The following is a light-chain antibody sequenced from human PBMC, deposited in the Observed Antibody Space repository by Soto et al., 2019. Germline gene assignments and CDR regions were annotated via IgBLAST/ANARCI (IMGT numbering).Light chain of an antibody. Sequence: EIVLTQSPGALSLSPGERATLSCRASQTASSSHLAWYQQKPGQAPRLLIYDASSRATGISDRFSGSVSGTDFTLTISRLEPEDFAVYYCQQYGRSPYTFGQGTKVEIK. J-gene: IGKJ2*01. V-gene: IGKV3-20*01. CDR2: DAS. CDR1: QTASSSH. CDR3: QQYGRSPYT.